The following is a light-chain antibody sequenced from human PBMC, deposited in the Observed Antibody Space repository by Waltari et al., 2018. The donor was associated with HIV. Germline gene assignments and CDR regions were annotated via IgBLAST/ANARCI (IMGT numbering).Light chain of an antibody. CDR1: SSKLGRHY. CDR3: AAWDDSLSGWV. V-gene: IGLV1-47*01. J-gene: IGLJ3*02. Sequence: QPVLPQPPSASGTPGQRGTISCSGTSSKLGRHYVYCYQQLPGTAPKLLIYRNNQRPSGVPDRFSGSKSGTSASLAISGLRSEDEADYYCAAWDDSLSGWVFGGGTKLTVL. CDR2: RNN.